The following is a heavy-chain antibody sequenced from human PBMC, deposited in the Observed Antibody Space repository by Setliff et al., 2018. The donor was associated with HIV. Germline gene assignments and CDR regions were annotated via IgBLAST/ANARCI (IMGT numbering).Heavy chain of an antibody. V-gene: IGHV1-46*01. CDR3: GRVPYKSAWFSGGHNPFDV. CDR1: GYPFTSYY. CDR2: INPTGGST. D-gene: IGHD6-19*01. Sequence: ASVKVSCKASGYPFTSYYMHWVRQAPGQGLEWMGIINPTGGSTSYAQKFQGRVTMTTDTSTNTVYLELRSLTSDDTAVYYCGRVPYKSAWFSGGHNPFDVWGQGTMVTVSS. J-gene: IGHJ3*01.